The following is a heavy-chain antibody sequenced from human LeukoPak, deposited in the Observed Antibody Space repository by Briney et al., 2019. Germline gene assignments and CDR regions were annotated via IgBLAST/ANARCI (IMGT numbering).Heavy chain of an antibody. CDR3: AKGPPSSSAQYFQH. D-gene: IGHD6-6*01. Sequence: GGSLRLSCAASGFTFSSYAMSWVRQAPGKGLEWVSGISGSGGSTDYADSVKGRFTISRDNSKNTLYLQMNSLRAEDTAVYYCAKGPPSSSAQYFQHWGQGTLVTVSS. CDR2: ISGSGGST. V-gene: IGHV3-23*01. CDR1: GFTFSSYA. J-gene: IGHJ1*01.